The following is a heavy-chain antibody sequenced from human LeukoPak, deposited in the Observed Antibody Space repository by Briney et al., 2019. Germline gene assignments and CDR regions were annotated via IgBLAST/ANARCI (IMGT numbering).Heavy chain of an antibody. V-gene: IGHV3-15*01. CDR3: TTGHDYSNY. D-gene: IGHD4-11*01. CDR1: GFTFINAW. Sequence: GGSLRLSCSASGFTFINAWMSWVGQAPGKGRDGVGRIKSKTDGGATDYAAPVKGRFTISRDDSKNTLYLQMKSLKIEDTAVYYCTTGHDYSNYWGQRTLVTVSS. CDR2: IKSKTDGGAT. J-gene: IGHJ4*02.